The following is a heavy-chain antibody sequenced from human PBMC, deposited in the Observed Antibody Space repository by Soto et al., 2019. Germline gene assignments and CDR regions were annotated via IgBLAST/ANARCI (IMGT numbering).Heavy chain of an antibody. CDR3: ARDESSNYAWFDP. V-gene: IGHV1-69*13. D-gene: IGHD4-4*01. J-gene: IGHJ5*02. CDR2: IIPIFGTA. CDR1: GYTFTSYD. Sequence: SVKVSCKASGYTFTSYDINWVRQATGQGLEWMGGIIPIFGTANYAQKFQGRVTITADESTSTAYMELSSLRSEDTAVYYCARDESSNYAWFDPWGQGTLVTVSS.